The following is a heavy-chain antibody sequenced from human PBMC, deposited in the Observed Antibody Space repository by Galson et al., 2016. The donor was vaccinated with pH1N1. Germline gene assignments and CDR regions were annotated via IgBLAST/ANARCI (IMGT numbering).Heavy chain of an antibody. D-gene: IGHD4-17*01. V-gene: IGHV3-7*01. CDR3: ATVGSYGDYQYYYYYGMDV. CDR2: IYQDGSEK. Sequence: SLRLSCAASGFSFSSYWMSWVRQAPGKGLEWVANIYQDGSEKYYVDSVKGRFTISRDNAKNSLYLRMNSLRAEDTAGYYCATVGSYGDYQYYYYYGMDVWGQGTTVTVSS. CDR1: GFSFSSYW. J-gene: IGHJ6*02.